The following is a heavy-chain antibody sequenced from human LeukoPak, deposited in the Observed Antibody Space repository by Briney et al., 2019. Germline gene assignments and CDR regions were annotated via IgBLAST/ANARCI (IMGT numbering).Heavy chain of an antibody. Sequence: GGSLRLSCAASGFTFSSYWMSWVRQAPGKGLEWVANIKQDGSEKYYVDSVKGRFTISRDNAKNSLYLQMNSLRAEDTAVYYCAKDFSGNYGSLFDYWGQGTLVTVSS. CDR3: AKDFSGNYGSLFDY. CDR1: GFTFSSYW. CDR2: IKQDGSEK. V-gene: IGHV3-7*03. J-gene: IGHJ4*02. D-gene: IGHD4-11*01.